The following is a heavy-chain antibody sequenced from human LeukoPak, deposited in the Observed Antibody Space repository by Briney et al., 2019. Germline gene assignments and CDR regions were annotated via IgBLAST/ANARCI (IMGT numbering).Heavy chain of an antibody. D-gene: IGHD3-3*01. J-gene: IGHJ4*02. CDR3: AKASPLLGVIMGNFDY. V-gene: IGHV3-11*01. Sequence: PGGALRLSCAASGYTFTDHYMTWIRQAPGKGLEWVSYISSSGAVTYYSDSVKGRFTISRDNAKNSLYLQMNSLRAEDTAVYFCAKASPLLGVIMGNFDYWGQGTLVTVSS. CDR1: GYTFTDHY. CDR2: ISSSGAVT.